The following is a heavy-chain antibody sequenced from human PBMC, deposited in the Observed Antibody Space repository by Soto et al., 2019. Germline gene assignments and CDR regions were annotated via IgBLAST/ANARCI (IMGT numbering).Heavy chain of an antibody. D-gene: IGHD3-3*02. V-gene: IGHV1-3*01. Sequence: QVQLVQSGPEVKRPGASVSISCRTAGYSFKNYAIHWVRQAPGKKLEWMGWSNEGSGNTRYSQKFQGRMSIASDTSASTSNLDLRRLTSEDTAIYFCARDDRIISGAVTLDYWGPGTLVTVSS. CDR3: ARDDRIISGAVTLDY. J-gene: IGHJ4*02. CDR1: GYSFKNYA. CDR2: SNEGSGNT.